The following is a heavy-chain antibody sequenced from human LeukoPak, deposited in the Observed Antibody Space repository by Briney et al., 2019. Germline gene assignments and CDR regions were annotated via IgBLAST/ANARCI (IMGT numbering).Heavy chain of an antibody. CDR2: IANDGKDK. D-gene: IGHD2-2*01. V-gene: IGHV3-30*18. CDR3: AKDPQVGAAAYYFDS. J-gene: IGHJ4*02. CDR1: GFTFSRYG. Sequence: GGSLRLSCAASGFTFSRYGLHWVRQAPGKGLEWVAVIANDGKDKKYADSVKGRSTISRDNSKSTLYLQMNSLRAEDTAMYYCAKDPQVGAAAYYFDSWGQGTLVTVSS.